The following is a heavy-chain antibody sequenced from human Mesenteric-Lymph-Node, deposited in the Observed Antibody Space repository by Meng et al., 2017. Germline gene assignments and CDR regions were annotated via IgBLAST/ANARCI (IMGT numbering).Heavy chain of an antibody. CDR3: ARDSTGVEGY. J-gene: IGHJ4*02. CDR1: GYTFTGYY. CDR2: INPNSGGT. D-gene: IGHD4-23*01. V-gene: IGHV1-2*06. Sequence: QVQLVQAGAEGKKPGASGKVSCKASGYTFTGYYMHWVRQAPGQGLEWMGRINPNSGGTNYAQKLQGRVTMTTDTSTSTAYMELRSLRSDDTAVYYCARDSTGVEGYWGQGTLVTVPS.